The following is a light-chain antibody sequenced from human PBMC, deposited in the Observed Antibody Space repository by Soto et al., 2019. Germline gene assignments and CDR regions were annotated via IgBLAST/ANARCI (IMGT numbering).Light chain of an antibody. CDR2: GAS. CDR1: QSVGNSS. V-gene: IGKV3-20*01. Sequence: EIGLTQSPGTLSMSPGERATLSCRASQSVGNSSFAWYQQKSGQPPRLLVYGASSRATGIPDRFSGSGAGTDFTLTISRLEPEDFAVYYCQQFDKSPWTFGQGTTVEIK. J-gene: IGKJ1*01. CDR3: QQFDKSPWT.